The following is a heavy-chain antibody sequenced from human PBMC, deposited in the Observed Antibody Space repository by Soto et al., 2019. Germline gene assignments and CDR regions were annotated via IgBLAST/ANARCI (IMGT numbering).Heavy chain of an antibody. CDR3: ARGRITIVRGVVGVDY. V-gene: IGHV1-18*01. J-gene: IGHJ4*02. Sequence: QVQLVQSGAEVKKPGASVKVSCKASGYTFTSYGISWVRQAPGQGLEWMGWISAYNGNTNYAQKQQGRVTMTXXTXTXXAYLELRSLRSDDTAVYYCARGRITIVRGVVGVDYWGPGTLVTVSS. D-gene: IGHD3-10*01. CDR1: GYTFTSYG. CDR2: ISAYNGNT.